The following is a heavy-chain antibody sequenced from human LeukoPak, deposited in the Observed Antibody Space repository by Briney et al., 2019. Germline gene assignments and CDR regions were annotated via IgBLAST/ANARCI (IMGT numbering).Heavy chain of an antibody. Sequence: GESLKISCKGSGYSFTSYWIGWLRQMPGKGLEWMGIIYPGDSDTRYSPSFQGQVTISADKSISTAYLQWSSLKASDTAMYYCARQPYYYDSSGAGIYYYYGMDVWGQGTTVTVSS. CDR1: GYSFTSYW. J-gene: IGHJ6*02. CDR3: ARQPYYYDSSGAGIYYYYGMDV. D-gene: IGHD3-22*01. V-gene: IGHV5-51*01. CDR2: IYPGDSDT.